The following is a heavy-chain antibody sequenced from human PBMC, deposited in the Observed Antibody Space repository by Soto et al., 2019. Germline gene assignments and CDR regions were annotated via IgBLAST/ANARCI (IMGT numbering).Heavy chain of an antibody. J-gene: IGHJ4*02. V-gene: IGHV4-38-2*01. CDR1: GYSISSGYY. CDR3: ARVSYFDGGGFYYYFDY. D-gene: IGHD3-22*01. Sequence: SETLYLTCAVSGYSISSGYYWGWIRQPPGKGRQGIGNMYHSGSTYYNPSLKSRVAISIDTSKNQFSLKLSSVTAADKAVYYCARVSYFDGGGFYYYFDYWGQGILVTV. CDR2: MYHSGST.